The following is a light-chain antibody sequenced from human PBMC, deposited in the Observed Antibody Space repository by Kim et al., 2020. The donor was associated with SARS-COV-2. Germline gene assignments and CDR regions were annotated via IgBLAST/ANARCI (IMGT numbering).Light chain of an antibody. CDR1: SSNIGAGYD. V-gene: IGLV1-40*01. J-gene: IGLJ3*02. CDR2: IND. Sequence: QRVTISCAGSSSNIGAGYDVHWFRQLPGTAPKLLIFINDNRPSGVPKRFSGSKSGTSASLAITGLQADDEADYYCQSFDSSLSGWVFGGGTKLTVL. CDR3: QSFDSSLSGWV.